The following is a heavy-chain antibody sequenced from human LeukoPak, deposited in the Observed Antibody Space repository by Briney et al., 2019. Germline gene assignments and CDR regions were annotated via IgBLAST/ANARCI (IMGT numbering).Heavy chain of an antibody. CDR2: LSSDGSST. CDR3: ARDQRVTGRPDIDY. Sequence: GGSLRLSCAASGFAFRNHWMDWVRQTPGKGLVWVSRLSSDGSSTTYADSVKGRFTISRDNAKNTLYLQMNNLRAEDTAMYYCARDQRVTGRPDIDYWGQGTLVIVSS. J-gene: IGHJ4*02. V-gene: IGHV3-74*03. D-gene: IGHD6-6*01. CDR1: GFAFRNHW.